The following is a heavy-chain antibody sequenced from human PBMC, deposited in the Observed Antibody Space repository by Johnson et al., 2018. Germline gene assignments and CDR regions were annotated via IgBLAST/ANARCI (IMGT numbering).Heavy chain of an antibody. V-gene: IGHV1-46*01. CDR1: GYTFTSYY. CDR3: AKEGSTVVKGWHYSDMDV. J-gene: IGHJ6*03. CDR2: INPSGGST. D-gene: IGHD4-23*01. Sequence: QVQLVQSGAEVKKPGASVKVSCKASGYTFTSYYMHWVRQAPGQGLEWMGIINPSGGSTSYAQKFQGRVTMTRDTSTSTVYMELSSLRSEDTAVYYCAKEGSTVVKGWHYSDMDVWGKGTTVTVSS.